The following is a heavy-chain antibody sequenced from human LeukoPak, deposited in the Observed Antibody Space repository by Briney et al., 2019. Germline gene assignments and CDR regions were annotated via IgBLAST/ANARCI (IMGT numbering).Heavy chain of an antibody. CDR2: INWNGGST. J-gene: IGHJ5*02. CDR3: ARERTSLLWFGEFFLLDP. CDR1: GFTFDDYG. D-gene: IGHD3-10*01. Sequence: GGSLRLSCAVSGFTFDDYGMSWVRQAPGKGLEWASGINWNGGSTSYADSVKRQFYISRDNAKISMYLQMTSLRAEDTAFCHCARERTSLLWFGEFFLLDPWGQGTLVTVSS. V-gene: IGHV3-20*01.